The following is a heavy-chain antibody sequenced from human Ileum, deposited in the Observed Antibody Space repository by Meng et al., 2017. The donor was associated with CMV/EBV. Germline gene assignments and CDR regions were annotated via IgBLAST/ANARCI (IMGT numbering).Heavy chain of an antibody. CDR2: INSDGNST. D-gene: IGHD3-10*01. Sequence: GESLKISCATSGFSFGTYWMHWVRQVPGKGLVSVSRINSDGNSTTYADSVKGRFTISRDNAKNTLYLQMNSLRAEDTAVYYCVRSRSSGDYGGQGTLVTVSS. CDR1: GFSFGTYW. V-gene: IGHV3-74*01. CDR3: VRSRSSGDY. J-gene: IGHJ4*02.